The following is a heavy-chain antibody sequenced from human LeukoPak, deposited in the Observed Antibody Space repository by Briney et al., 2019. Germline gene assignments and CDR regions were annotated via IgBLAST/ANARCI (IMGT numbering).Heavy chain of an antibody. CDR3: ANLPPIQLWPGDYYGMDV. CDR2: ITGTAGNT. J-gene: IGHJ6*02. D-gene: IGHD5-18*01. Sequence: PGGSLRLSCAASGFMFSDHAMTWVRQAPGKGLEWVSAITGTAGNTFYSNSVRGRFTISRDNSKNTLYLQMNSLRAEDTAVYYCANLPPIQLWPGDYYGMDVWGQGTTVTVSS. V-gene: IGHV3-23*01. CDR1: GFMFSDHA.